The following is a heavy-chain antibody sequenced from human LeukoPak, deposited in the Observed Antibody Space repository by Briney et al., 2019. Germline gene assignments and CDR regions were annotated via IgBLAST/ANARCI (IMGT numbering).Heavy chain of an antibody. Sequence: ASVNVSCTASGYTFTSYAMNWVRQAPGQGLEWMGWINTNTGNPTYAQGFTGRFVFSLDTSVSTAYLQISSLKAEDTAVYYCARDPLYSSGWYANHFDYWGQGTLVTVSS. V-gene: IGHV7-4-1*02. J-gene: IGHJ4*02. CDR1: GYTFTSYA. D-gene: IGHD6-19*01. CDR3: ARDPLYSSGWYANHFDY. CDR2: INTNTGNP.